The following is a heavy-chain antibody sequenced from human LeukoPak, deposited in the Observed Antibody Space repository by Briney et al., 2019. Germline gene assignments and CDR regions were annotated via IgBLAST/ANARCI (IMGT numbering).Heavy chain of an antibody. CDR1: GFTFSSYS. D-gene: IGHD2-21*02. Sequence: PGGSLRLSCAASGFTFSSYSMNWVRQAPGKGLEWVSYISSSGSTIYYADSVKGRFTISRDNAKNSLYLQMNSLRAEDTAVYYCARQGRGVGDWLDYWGQGTLVTVSS. V-gene: IGHV3-48*04. CDR3: ARQGRGVGDWLDY. J-gene: IGHJ4*02. CDR2: ISSSGSTI.